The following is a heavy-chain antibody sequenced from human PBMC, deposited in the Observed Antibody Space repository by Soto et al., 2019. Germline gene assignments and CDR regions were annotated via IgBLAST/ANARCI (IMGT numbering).Heavy chain of an antibody. J-gene: IGHJ3*02. CDR3: ARDSTVTAQDAFDI. CDR1: GGSISSYY. D-gene: IGHD4-17*01. CDR2: IYYSGST. V-gene: IGHV4-59*01. Sequence: QVQLQESGPGLVRPSETLSLTCTVSGGSISSYYWSWIRQPPGKGPEWIGYIYYSGSTNYNPSLKSRVTISVDTSKNQFSLKLSSVTAADTAVYYCARDSTVTAQDAFDIWGQGTMVTVSS.